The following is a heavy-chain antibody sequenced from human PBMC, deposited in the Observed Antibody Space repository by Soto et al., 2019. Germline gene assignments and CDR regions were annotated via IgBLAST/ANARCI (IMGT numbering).Heavy chain of an antibody. CDR2: IYPGDSDT. CDR3: ARQYSGYDSVRC. J-gene: IGHJ4*02. V-gene: IGHV5-51*01. Sequence: GESLKIPCKGSGYSFTSYWIGWVRQMPGKVPEWMGIIYPGDSDTKYSPSFQGQVTISADKSISTASLQWSSLKASDTAMYYCARQYSGYDSVRCWGQGXLVTVYS. D-gene: IGHD5-12*01. CDR1: GYSFTSYW.